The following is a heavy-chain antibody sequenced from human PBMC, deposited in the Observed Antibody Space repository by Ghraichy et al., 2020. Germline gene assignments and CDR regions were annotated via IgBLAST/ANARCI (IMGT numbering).Heavy chain of an antibody. CDR1: GYTFTGYY. D-gene: IGHD4-17*01. J-gene: IGHJ6*02. Sequence: ASVKVSCKASGYTFTGYYMHWVRQAPGQGLEWMGWINPNSGGTNYAQKFQGWVTMTRDTSISTAYMELSRLRSDDTAVYYCARAGATVTKEYYYYYGMDVWGQGTTVTVSS. V-gene: IGHV1-2*04. CDR2: INPNSGGT. CDR3: ARAGATVTKEYYYYYGMDV.